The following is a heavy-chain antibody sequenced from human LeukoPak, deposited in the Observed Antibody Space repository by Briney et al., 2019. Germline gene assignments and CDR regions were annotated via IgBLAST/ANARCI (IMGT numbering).Heavy chain of an antibody. D-gene: IGHD1-26*01. CDR3: ATMGSGSYFNY. CDR1: GGALSGYY. V-gene: IGHV4-34*01. Sequence: SETLSLTCTVSGGALSGYYWSWIRQPPGRGLEWIGEINQSGSTQYNPSLKSRVTISVDTSKNQFSLKLSSVTAADTAVYYCATMGSGSYFNYWGQGSLVTVSS. J-gene: IGHJ4*02. CDR2: INQSGST.